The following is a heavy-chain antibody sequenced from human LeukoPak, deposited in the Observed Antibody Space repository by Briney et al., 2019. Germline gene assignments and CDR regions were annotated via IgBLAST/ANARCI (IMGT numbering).Heavy chain of an antibody. J-gene: IGHJ6*02. V-gene: IGHV3-21*04. CDR2: ISSSSSYI. D-gene: IGHD1-26*01. Sequence: PGGSLRLSCAASGFTFSSYSMNWVRQAPGKGLEWVSSISSSSSYIYYADSVKGRFTISRDNSKNTLYLQMNSLRAEDTAVYYCAKDIVELVYYYGMDVWGQGTTVTVSS. CDR1: GFTFSSYS. CDR3: AKDIVELVYYYGMDV.